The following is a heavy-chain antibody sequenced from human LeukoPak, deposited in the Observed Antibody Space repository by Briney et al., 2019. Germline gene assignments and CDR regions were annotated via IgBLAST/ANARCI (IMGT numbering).Heavy chain of an antibody. CDR1: GGSFSDYY. CDR3: ASPTTVTTSAYRAFDI. V-gene: IGHV4-34*01. CDR2: INHSGST. Sequence: PSETLSLTCAVYGGSFSDYYWSWIRQPPGKGLEWIGEINHSGSTNYSPSLRSRVTISVDTSKNQFSLNLRSVTAADTAVYYCASPTTVTTSAYRAFDIWGQGTMVTVSA. J-gene: IGHJ3*02. D-gene: IGHD4-17*01.